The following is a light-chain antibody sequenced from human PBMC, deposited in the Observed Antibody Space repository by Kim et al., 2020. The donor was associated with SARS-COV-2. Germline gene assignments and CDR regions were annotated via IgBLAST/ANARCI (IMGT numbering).Light chain of an antibody. J-gene: IGKJ1*01. CDR3: QHYSSSPT. V-gene: IGKV3-20*01. CDR2: GAY. CDR1: QSVSSGY. Sequence: LPPGERATPSCRASQSVSSGYLARYQQNPGQAPRHLIYGAYSRATGIPDRFSGSGSGTDFTLTISRLEPEDFAVYYCQHYSSSPTFGQGTKVDSK.